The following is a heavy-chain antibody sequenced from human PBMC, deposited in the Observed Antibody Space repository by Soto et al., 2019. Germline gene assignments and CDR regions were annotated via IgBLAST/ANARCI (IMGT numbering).Heavy chain of an antibody. CDR3: GRVRVDKGEGWFDP. CDR2: IDPSDSYV. V-gene: IGHV5-10-1*01. J-gene: IGHJ5*02. D-gene: IGHD5-12*01. CDR1: GYTFTSYW. Sequence: PGESLKLSCTASGYTFTSYWISWVRQVPGRGLEWMGRIDPSDSYVNYSPSFQGHVTMSADTSIRTAYLHWSSLEASDTAIYYCGRVRVDKGEGWFDPWGQGTLVTVSS.